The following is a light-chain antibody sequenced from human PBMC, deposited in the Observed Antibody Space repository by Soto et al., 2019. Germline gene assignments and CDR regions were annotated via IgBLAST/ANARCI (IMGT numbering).Light chain of an antibody. V-gene: IGKV3D-15*01. Sequence: EIVMTQSPATLSASPGERVTLSCRVSQSVSGNLAWYQQKPGQAPRLLIYGAVTRATGIPARFSGRGSGTEFTLTITSLQSEDFADYFCQQYNGWLWTFGQGTKVEI. J-gene: IGKJ1*01. CDR2: GAV. CDR3: QQYNGWLWT. CDR1: QSVSGN.